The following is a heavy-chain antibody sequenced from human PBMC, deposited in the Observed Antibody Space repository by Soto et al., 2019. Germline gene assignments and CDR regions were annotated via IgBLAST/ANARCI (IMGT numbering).Heavy chain of an antibody. CDR2: FDPEDGET. Sequence: QVQLVQSGAEVKKPGASVKVSCKVSGYTLTELSIHWVRQAPGKGLEWMGGFDPEDGETIYARKFQGRVTMTEDTSTDTGYMELSSLRSEDTAVYYCETDKQWGDFDYWGQGPLVTVSS. V-gene: IGHV1-24*01. J-gene: IGHJ4*02. CDR3: ETDKQWGDFDY. CDR1: GYTLTELS. D-gene: IGHD3-10*01.